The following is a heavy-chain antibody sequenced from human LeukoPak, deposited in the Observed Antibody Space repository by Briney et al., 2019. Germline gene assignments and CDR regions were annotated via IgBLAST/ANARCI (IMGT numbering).Heavy chain of an antibody. D-gene: IGHD6-6*01. V-gene: IGHV4-34*01. J-gene: IGHJ5*02. CDR3: ARRGGQLVRSNWFDP. Sequence: SETLSLTCAVYGGSFSGYYWSWIRQPPGKGLEWIGEINHSGSTNYNPSLKSRVTISVDTSKNQFSLKLSSVTAADTAVYYCARRGGQLVRSNWFDPWGQGTLVTVSS. CDR2: INHSGST. CDR1: GGSFSGYY.